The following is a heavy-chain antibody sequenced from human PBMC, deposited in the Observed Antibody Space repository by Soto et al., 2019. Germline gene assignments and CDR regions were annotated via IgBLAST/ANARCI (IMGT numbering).Heavy chain of an antibody. D-gene: IGHD5-12*01. CDR1: GGLFSVFS. V-gene: IGHV1-69*06. CDR3: ATIRVRGGPLRFED. Sequence: QVQLVQSGAEVKKPGSSVKVSCKTSGGLFSVFSFNWVRQAPGQGLEWMGGDLPITGSTDYAQKFQGRLTITADRSTSTIYMELSRLTSDDTANYYCATIRVRGGPLRFEDGGQGTLISVSS. CDR2: DLPITGST. J-gene: IGHJ4*01.